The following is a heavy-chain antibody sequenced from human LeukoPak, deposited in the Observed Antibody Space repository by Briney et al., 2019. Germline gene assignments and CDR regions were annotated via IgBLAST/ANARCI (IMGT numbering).Heavy chain of an antibody. CDR3: ATEHGERSIWFTRFDY. J-gene: IGHJ4*02. CDR2: IWYDGSNK. D-gene: IGHD6-13*01. CDR1: GFTFSSYG. Sequence: EGSLRLSCAASGFTFSSYGMHWVRQAPGKGLEWVAIIWYDGSNKYYADSVKGRFTVSKDNSKNMLHLQMSSLRAEDTAVYYCATEHGERSIWFTRFDYWGRGTLVTVSS. V-gene: IGHV3-33*01.